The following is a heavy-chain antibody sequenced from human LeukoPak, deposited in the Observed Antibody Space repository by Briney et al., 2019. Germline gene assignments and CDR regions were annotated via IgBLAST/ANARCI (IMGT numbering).Heavy chain of an antibody. V-gene: IGHV3-7*01. CDR2: IKQDGSEK. CDR1: GITITTYW. Sequence: GGSLRLSCAASGITITTYWMSWVRQPPGKGLEWVVNIKQDGSEKYYVDSVKGRFTISRDNAKNTLYLQMISLRAEDTAVYYCARDGSGTSFSYYYMDVWGKGATVTVSS. CDR3: ARDGSGTSFSYYYMDV. D-gene: IGHD1-26*01. J-gene: IGHJ6*03.